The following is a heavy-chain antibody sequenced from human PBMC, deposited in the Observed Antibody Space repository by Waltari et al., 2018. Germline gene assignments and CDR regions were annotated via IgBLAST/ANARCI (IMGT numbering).Heavy chain of an antibody. V-gene: IGHV1-69*08. Sequence: QVQLVQSGAEVKKPGSSVKVSCKASGGTFSSYAISWVRQAPGQGLEWMGRIIPIFGTANYARKFQGRVTITADKSTSTAYMELSSLRSEDTAVYYCARDKGYDYIWGSYRPTHFDYWGQGTLVTVSS. CDR3: ARDKGYDYIWGSYRPTHFDY. J-gene: IGHJ4*02. D-gene: IGHD3-16*02. CDR2: IIPIFGTA. CDR1: GGTFSSYA.